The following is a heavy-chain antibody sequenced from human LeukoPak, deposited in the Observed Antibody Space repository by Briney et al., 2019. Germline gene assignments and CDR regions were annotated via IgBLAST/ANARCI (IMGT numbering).Heavy chain of an antibody. CDR2: MNPGSGDT. J-gene: IGHJ4*02. V-gene: IGHV1-8*01. Sequence: PGASVKVSCKASGYTFTTHDLTWVRQATGQGLEWMGWMNPGSGDTAYAQKFQGRVTMTRDTSMSTAYMELNSLGSEDTAIYYCARGLGDYNTDWFPVSGYWGQGTPVTVSS. CDR3: ARGLGDYNTDWFPVSGY. CDR1: GYTFTTHD. D-gene: IGHD3-9*01.